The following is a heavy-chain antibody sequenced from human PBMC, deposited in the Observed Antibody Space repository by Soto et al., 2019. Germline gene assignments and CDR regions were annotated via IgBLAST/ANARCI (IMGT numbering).Heavy chain of an antibody. CDR3: AKDRAVAAIQQTTAY. J-gene: IGHJ4*02. D-gene: IGHD2-15*01. CDR1: GFTFSSYG. CDR2: ISYDGSNK. Sequence: PGGSLRLSCAASGFTFSSYGMHWVRQAPGKGLEWVAVISYDGSNKYYADSVKGRFTISRDNSKNTLYLQMNSLRAEDTAVYYCAKDRAVAAIQQTTAYWGQGTLVTVSS. V-gene: IGHV3-30*18.